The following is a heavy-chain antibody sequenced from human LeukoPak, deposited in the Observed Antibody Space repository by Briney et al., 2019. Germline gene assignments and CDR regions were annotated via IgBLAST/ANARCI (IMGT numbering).Heavy chain of an antibody. CDR1: GFTFSDYY. D-gene: IGHD2/OR15-2a*01. CDR3: ARVYAEGYFDY. V-gene: IGHV3-11*01. J-gene: IGHJ4*02. Sequence: PGGSLRLSCAASGFTFSDYYMSRIRQAPGKGLEWISYISSSSSTIYYADSVKGRFTISRDNAKNSLYLQMNSLRAEDTAVYYCARVYAEGYFDYWGQGTLVTVSS. CDR2: ISSSSSTI.